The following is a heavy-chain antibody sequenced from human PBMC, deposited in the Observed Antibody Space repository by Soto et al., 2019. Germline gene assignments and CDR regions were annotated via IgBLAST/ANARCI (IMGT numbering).Heavy chain of an antibody. V-gene: IGHV1-69*01. CDR3: XXDGDYYDSSGFQRXYHYYGM. D-gene: IGHD3-22*01. J-gene: IGHJ6*01. CDR1: GGSFSDYA. Sequence: QVQLVQSGAEVKKPGSSVKVSCQASGGSFSDYAISWVRQAPGQGLEWMGGIIPMLGIADNAQKFQGRVIITADEYTSTVYMELSSLRSEDTAXXXXXXDGDYYDSSGFQRXYHYYGM. CDR2: IIPMLGIA.